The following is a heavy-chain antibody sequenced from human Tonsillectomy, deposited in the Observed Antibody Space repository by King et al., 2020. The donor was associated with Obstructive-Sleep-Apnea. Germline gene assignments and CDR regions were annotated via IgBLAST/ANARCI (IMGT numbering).Heavy chain of an antibody. Sequence: VQLQESGGGLVQPGGSLSLSCAASGFSFSTYWMHWVRPAPGKGLVWVSRINSDESTRDYADSVKGRFTISRDNAKNTLYLQMNSLRAEDTAVYYCARSRSGFDYWGQGTLVIVSS. CDR2: INSDESTR. CDR3: ARSRSGFDY. V-gene: IGHV3-74*01. D-gene: IGHD6-25*01. CDR1: GFSFSTYW. J-gene: IGHJ4*02.